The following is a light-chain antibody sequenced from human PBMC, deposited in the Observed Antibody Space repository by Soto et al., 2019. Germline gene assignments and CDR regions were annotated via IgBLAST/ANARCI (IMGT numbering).Light chain of an antibody. CDR1: QGIRSY. Sequence: DIQLTQSPSFLSASVGDRVTITCRASQGIRSYLAWYQQRPGKAPELLIYGASTLRPGGASRFSGSGSGTEFTLTISSLQPEDFATCYCQQSYSAPHTFGGGTKVDIK. V-gene: IGKV1-9*01. J-gene: IGKJ4*02. CDR2: GAS. CDR3: QQSYSAPHT.